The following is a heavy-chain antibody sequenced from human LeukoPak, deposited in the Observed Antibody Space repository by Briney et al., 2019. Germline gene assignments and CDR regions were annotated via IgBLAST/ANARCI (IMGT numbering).Heavy chain of an antibody. Sequence: PSETLSLTCTVSGGSISSSSYYWGRIRQPPGKGLEWIGSIYYSGSTYYNPSLKSRVTISVDTSKNQFSLKLSSVTAADTAVYYCARERYCSGGSCYQFDYWGQGTLVTVSS. V-gene: IGHV4-39*07. D-gene: IGHD2-15*01. CDR3: ARERYCSGGSCYQFDY. CDR2: IYYSGST. J-gene: IGHJ4*02. CDR1: GGSISSSSYY.